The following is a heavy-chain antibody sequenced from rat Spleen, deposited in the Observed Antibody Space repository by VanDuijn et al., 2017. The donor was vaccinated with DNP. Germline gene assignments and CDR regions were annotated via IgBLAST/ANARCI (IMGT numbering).Heavy chain of an antibody. CDR3: ARPDY. J-gene: IGHJ2*01. Sequence: EVQLVESGGGLVQPGRSLKLSCAASGFTFSDYNMAWVRQAPKKGLEWVGTISYDGSSTSYRDSVKGRFTISRDNAKNTLYVQMDSLRSEDTATYYCARPDYWGQGVMVTVSS. CDR1: GFTFSDYN. V-gene: IGHV5-7*01. CDR2: ISYDGSST.